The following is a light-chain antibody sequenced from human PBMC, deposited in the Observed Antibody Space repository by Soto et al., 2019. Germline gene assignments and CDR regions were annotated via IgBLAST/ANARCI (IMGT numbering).Light chain of an antibody. V-gene: IGLV1-51*01. Sequence: QSVLTQPPSVSAAPGQKVTISCSGSSSNIGGNSVSWYQQLPGTAPKLLIYDDNKRPSGIPDRFSGSKSGTSATLGITGFQTGDEADYYCGSWDSSLSAYVFATGTKVTLL. J-gene: IGLJ1*01. CDR3: GSWDSSLSAYV. CDR1: SSNIGGNS. CDR2: DDN.